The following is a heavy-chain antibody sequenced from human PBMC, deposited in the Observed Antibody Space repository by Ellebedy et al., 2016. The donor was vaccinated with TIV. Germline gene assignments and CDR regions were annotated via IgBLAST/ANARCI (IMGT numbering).Heavy chain of an antibody. D-gene: IGHD2-8*01. V-gene: IGHV3-66*01. Sequence: GESLKISCAASGFTVSSYYMNWVRQAPGKGLEWVSIIYSGGSTYYGDSVKGRFTISRDDSKNTLFLQMNSLKVEDTAVYFCARDVATIPLMVSGYGMDVWGRGTTVTVSS. CDR1: GFTVSSYY. CDR3: ARDVATIPLMVSGYGMDV. CDR2: IYSGGST. J-gene: IGHJ6*02.